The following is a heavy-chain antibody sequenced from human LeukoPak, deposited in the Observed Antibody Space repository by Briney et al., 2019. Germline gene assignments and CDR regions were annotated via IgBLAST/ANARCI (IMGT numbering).Heavy chain of an antibody. CDR3: ARVFSLGSYSYFDY. CDR1: GYTFSSYA. J-gene: IGHJ4*02. Sequence: ASVKVSCKASGYTFSSYAISWVRQAPGQGLEWMGWISAYNGNINYAQKVQGRVTMTTDTSTSTAYMELRSLRSDDTAVYYCARVFSLGSYSYFDYWGQGTLVTVSS. V-gene: IGHV1-18*01. CDR2: ISAYNGNI. D-gene: IGHD1-26*01.